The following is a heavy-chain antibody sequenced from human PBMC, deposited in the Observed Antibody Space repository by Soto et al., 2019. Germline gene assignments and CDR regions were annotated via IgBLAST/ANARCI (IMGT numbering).Heavy chain of an antibody. J-gene: IGHJ6*02. D-gene: IGHD2-15*01. CDR1: GFTFSSYW. Sequence: GGSLRLSCAASGFTFSSYWMSWVRQAPGKGLEWVANIKQDGSEKYYVDSVKGRFTISRDNAKNSLYLQMNSLRAEDTAVYYCARDVRYCSGGSCNYYYYYYGMDVWGQGTTVTVSS. CDR3: ARDVRYCSGGSCNYYYYYYGMDV. V-gene: IGHV3-7*05. CDR2: IKQDGSEK.